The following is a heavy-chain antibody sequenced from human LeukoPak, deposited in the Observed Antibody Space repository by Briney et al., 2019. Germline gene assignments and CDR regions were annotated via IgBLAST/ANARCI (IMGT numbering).Heavy chain of an antibody. CDR3: ARTVVTLDWYFDL. J-gene: IGHJ2*01. CDR2: FYTSGTT. CDR1: GGSISSYS. V-gene: IGHV4-4*07. D-gene: IGHD4-23*01. Sequence: SETLSLTCAVSGGSISSYSWNWIRQPAGKGLEWIGRFYTSGTTNYNPSLKSRVTMSIDTSKNQVSLKMRSVTAADTAVYYCARTVVTLDWYFDLWGRGTLVSVSS.